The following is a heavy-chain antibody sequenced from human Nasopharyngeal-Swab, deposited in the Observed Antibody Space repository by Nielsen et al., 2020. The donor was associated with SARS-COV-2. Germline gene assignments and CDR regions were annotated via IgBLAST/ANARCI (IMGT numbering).Heavy chain of an antibody. CDR2: ISGSGGST. V-gene: IGHV3-23*01. Sequence: GESLKISCAASGFTFSSYAMSWVRQALGKGLEWVSAISGSGGSTYYADSVKGRFTISRDNSKNTLYLQMNSLRAEDTAVYYCAKPDKGTHDYWGQGTLVTVSS. D-gene: IGHD1-1*01. J-gene: IGHJ4*02. CDR1: GFTFSSYA. CDR3: AKPDKGTHDY.